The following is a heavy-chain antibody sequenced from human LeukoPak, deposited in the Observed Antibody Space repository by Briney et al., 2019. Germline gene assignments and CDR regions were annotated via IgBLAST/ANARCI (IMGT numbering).Heavy chain of an antibody. CDR1: GFTFSSYS. CDR2: ISSSSSTI. CDR3: ARFPYYYDSSGYPPRYFDY. D-gene: IGHD3-22*01. V-gene: IGHV3-48*04. Sequence: PGGSLRLSCAASGFTFSSYSMNWVRQAPGKGLEWVSYISSSSSTIYYADSVKGRFTISRDNAKNSLYLQMNSLRAEDTAVYYCARFPYYYDSSGYPPRYFDYWGQGTLVTVSS. J-gene: IGHJ4*02.